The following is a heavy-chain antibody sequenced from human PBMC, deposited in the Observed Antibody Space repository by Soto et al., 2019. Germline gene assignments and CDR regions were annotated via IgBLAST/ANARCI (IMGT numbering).Heavy chain of an antibody. J-gene: IGHJ2*01. D-gene: IGHD4-17*01. CDR1: GFTFSSYA. Sequence: QVQLVESGGGVVQPGRSLRLSCAASGFTFSSYAMHWVRQAPGKGLEWVAVISYDGSNKYYADSVKGRFTISRDNSKNMLYLQMNSLRAEDTAVYYCAREFPMTTVTGYYWYFDLWGRGTLVTVSS. CDR2: ISYDGSNK. CDR3: AREFPMTTVTGYYWYFDL. V-gene: IGHV3-30-3*01.